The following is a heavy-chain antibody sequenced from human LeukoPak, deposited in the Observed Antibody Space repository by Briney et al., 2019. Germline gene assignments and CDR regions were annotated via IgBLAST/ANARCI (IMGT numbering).Heavy chain of an antibody. CDR1: GFTFSSYA. J-gene: IGHJ4*02. V-gene: IGHV3-30-3*01. CDR2: ISYDGSNK. Sequence: PGGSLRLSCAASGFTFSSYAMHWVRQAPGKGLEWVAVISYDGSNKYYADSVKGRFTISRDNSKNTLYLQMNSLRAEDTAVYYCAREDDYGDYIFDYWGQGTLVTVSS. CDR3: AREDDYGDYIFDY. D-gene: IGHD4-17*01.